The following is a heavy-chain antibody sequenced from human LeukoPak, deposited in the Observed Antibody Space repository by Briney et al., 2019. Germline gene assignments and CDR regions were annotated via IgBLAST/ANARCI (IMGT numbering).Heavy chain of an antibody. J-gene: IGHJ4*02. V-gene: IGHV4-4*02. D-gene: IGHD3-22*01. CDR1: GDSINSLDL. CDR2: MYLSGTT. CDR3: AGLVGRYSSGLYYYYFDY. Sequence: PSETLSLTCTVSGDSINSLDLWSWVRQPPGKGLGWIGEMYLSGTTHSNPSVKSRVTISIDKSKNQFFLNLSSVTAADTAVYYCAGLVGRYSSGLYYYYFDYWGQGTLVTVSS.